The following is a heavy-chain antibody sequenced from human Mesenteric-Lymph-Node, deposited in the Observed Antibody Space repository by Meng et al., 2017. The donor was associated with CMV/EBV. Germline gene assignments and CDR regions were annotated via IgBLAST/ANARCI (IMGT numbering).Heavy chain of an antibody. CDR3: AKDIYVEFSGRQSKGYGLDV. D-gene: IGHD1-26*01. CDR1: GFTFDDYA. Sequence: GESLKISCAASGFTFDDYAMHWVRQAPGKGLEWVSLISWDGGSTYYADSVKGRFTISRDNSKSSLYLQMNSLRTEDNALYYCAKDIYVEFSGRQSKGYGLDVWGQGTTVTVSS. J-gene: IGHJ6*02. V-gene: IGHV3-43D*03. CDR2: ISWDGGST.